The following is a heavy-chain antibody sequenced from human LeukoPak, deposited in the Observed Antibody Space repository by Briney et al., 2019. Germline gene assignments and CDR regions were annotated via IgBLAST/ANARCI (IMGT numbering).Heavy chain of an antibody. Sequence: GGSLRLSCAASGFTFSSYAMHWVRQAPGKRLEWVALISNDGSYEYYADTVEGRFTISRDNSENTLYLQLNTLRPEDTAVYYCARDTDYFDTSGYFCNYFFDLWGRGTLVTVSS. CDR2: ISNDGSYE. D-gene: IGHD3-22*01. CDR3: ARDTDYFDTSGYFCNYFFDL. J-gene: IGHJ2*01. V-gene: IGHV3-30*04. CDR1: GFTFSSYA.